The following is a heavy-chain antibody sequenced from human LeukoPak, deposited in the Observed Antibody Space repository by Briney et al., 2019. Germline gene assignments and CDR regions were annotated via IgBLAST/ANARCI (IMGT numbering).Heavy chain of an antibody. CDR2: ISGSGGST. D-gene: IGHD2-21*02. CDR1: GFTFSSYA. Sequence: GGSLRLSCAASGFTFSSYAMSWVRQAPGKGLEWVSAISGSGGSTYYADSVKGRFTISRDNSKNTLYLQMNSLRAEDTAVYYCAKAPGAYCGGGCYSLTNWGQGTLVTVSS. V-gene: IGHV3-23*01. J-gene: IGHJ4*02. CDR3: AKAPGAYCGGGCYSLTN.